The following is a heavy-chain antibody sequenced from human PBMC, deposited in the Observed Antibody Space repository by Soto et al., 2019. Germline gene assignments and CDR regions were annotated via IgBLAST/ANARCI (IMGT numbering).Heavy chain of an antibody. J-gene: IGHJ5*02. CDR3: ARGQTGVAVAGNNWFDP. Sequence: GGSLRLSCAASGFTFSSYGMHWVRQAPGKGLEGVAVIWYDGSNKYYAASVKGRFTISSNNSKNTLYLQMNSLRAEDTAVYYCARGQTGVAVAGNNWFDPWGQGTLVTVSS. CDR2: IWYDGSNK. V-gene: IGHV3-33*01. CDR1: GFTFSSYG. D-gene: IGHD6-19*01.